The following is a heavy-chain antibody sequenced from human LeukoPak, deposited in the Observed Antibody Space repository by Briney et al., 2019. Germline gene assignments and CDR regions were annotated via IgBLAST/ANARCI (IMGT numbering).Heavy chain of an antibody. CDR2: ISSSSSYT. CDR3: ARSLGSGWYVDY. J-gene: IGHJ4*02. V-gene: IGHV3-11*06. Sequence: GGSLRLSCAASGFTFSNYAMSWVRQAPGKGLEWVSYISSSSSYTNYADSVKGRFTISRDNAKNSLYLQMNSLRAEDTAVYYCARSLGSGWYVDYWGQGTLVTVSS. D-gene: IGHD6-19*01. CDR1: GFTFSNYA.